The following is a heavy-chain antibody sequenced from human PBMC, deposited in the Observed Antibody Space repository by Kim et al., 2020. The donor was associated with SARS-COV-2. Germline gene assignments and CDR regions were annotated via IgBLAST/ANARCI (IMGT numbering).Heavy chain of an antibody. J-gene: IGHJ4*02. V-gene: IGHV3-21*01. CDR3: ARVRVPSSSWFEGEWDY. D-gene: IGHD6-13*01. CDR2: ISTSSNYI. CDR1: GFTFSSYG. Sequence: GGSLRLSCAVSGFTFSSYGMNWVRQAPGKGLEWVSSISTSSNYIYYTDSVKGRFTTSRDNAKDSLYLQMNSLKAADTAVYYCARVRVPSSSWFEGEWDYWGQGALVTVSS.